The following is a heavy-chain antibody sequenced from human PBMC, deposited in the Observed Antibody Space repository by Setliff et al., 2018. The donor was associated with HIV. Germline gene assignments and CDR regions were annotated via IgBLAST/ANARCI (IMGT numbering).Heavy chain of an antibody. CDR3: LRRATAAEVFDY. J-gene: IGHJ4*02. CDR2: INPNSGGT. D-gene: IGHD6-13*01. V-gene: IGHV1-2*02. Sequence: ASVKVSCKASGYTFTNYYMHWVRQAPGQGLEWMGWINPNSGGTNYAQKFQGRLTITRDTSANTAYMELSNLRSEDTAIYYCLRRATAAEVFDYWGQGTLVTVSS. CDR1: GYTFTNYY.